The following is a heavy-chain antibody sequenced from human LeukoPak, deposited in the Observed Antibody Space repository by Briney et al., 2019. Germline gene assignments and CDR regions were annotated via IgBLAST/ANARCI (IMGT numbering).Heavy chain of an antibody. J-gene: IGHJ4*02. CDR1: GFTFSDYY. CDR2: INSSGSAI. V-gene: IGHV3-11*01. D-gene: IGHD1-26*01. Sequence: GGSLRLSCAASGFTFSDYYMSWIRQAPGKGLEWVAYINSSGSAIYYVDSLKGRFTISRDNAKNSLYLQMNSLRAEDTAVYYWARSDIGGAIELYFYYCGQGNLVTVSS. CDR3: ARSDIGGAIELYFYY.